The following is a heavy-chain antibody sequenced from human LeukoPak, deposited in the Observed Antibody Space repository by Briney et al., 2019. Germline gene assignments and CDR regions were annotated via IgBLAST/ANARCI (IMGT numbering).Heavy chain of an antibody. CDR3: ARDREDIVVVPAAPSGAIDI. CDR1: GYTFTGYY. D-gene: IGHD2-2*01. Sequence: ASVKVSCKASGYTFTGYYMHWVRQAPGQGREWMGWINPNSGGTNYAQKFRGRVTMTRDTSISTAYMELSRLRSDDTAVYYCARDREDIVVVPAAPSGAIDIWGQGTMVTVSS. V-gene: IGHV1-2*02. CDR2: INPNSGGT. J-gene: IGHJ3*02.